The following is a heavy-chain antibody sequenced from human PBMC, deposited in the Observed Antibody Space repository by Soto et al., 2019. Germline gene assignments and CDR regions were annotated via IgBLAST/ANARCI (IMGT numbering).Heavy chain of an antibody. V-gene: IGHV6-1*01. Sequence: LSRPGAISGDSVSSNSAAGNWIRQSPSRGLEWLGRTYNRSKWYIDYALSVKSRITNNADTSKNQFSLQLSSVTHEDTAVYSCARENGWYVFDYWGQGTLVTVSS. CDR2: TYNRSKWYI. D-gene: IGHD6-19*01. J-gene: IGHJ4*02. CDR1: GDSVSSNSAA. CDR3: ARENGWYVFDY.